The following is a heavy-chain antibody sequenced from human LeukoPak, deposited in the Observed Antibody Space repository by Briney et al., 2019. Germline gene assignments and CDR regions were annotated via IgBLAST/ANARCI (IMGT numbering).Heavy chain of an antibody. Sequence: AGGSLRLSCAASGFTFNNYAMNWVRQAPGKGLEWVSSISGGGGTTYYADSAKGRFTISRDNSQNTLYLQMNSPRAEDTAVYYCARDYADYVGYFFFDYWGQGTLVTVSS. CDR1: GFTFNNYA. J-gene: IGHJ4*02. CDR3: ARDYADYVGYFFFDY. D-gene: IGHD4-17*01. V-gene: IGHV3-23*01. CDR2: ISGGGGTT.